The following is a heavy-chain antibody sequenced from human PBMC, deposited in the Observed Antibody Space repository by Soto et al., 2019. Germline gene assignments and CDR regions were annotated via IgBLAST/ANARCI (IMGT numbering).Heavy chain of an antibody. CDR3: ARGAITVFGVVVGRMDV. D-gene: IGHD3-3*01. Sequence: QEQLVQSGAEVKKPGSSLKVSCKATGGTFNNYGISWVRQAPGQGLEWMGGTIPMFGTTEYAQKFQGRVTITADESTRTVYMELTSLKFEDTAVYFCARGAITVFGVVVGRMDVWGQGTKVTVSS. J-gene: IGHJ6*02. V-gene: IGHV1-69*01. CDR2: TIPMFGTT. CDR1: GGTFNNYG.